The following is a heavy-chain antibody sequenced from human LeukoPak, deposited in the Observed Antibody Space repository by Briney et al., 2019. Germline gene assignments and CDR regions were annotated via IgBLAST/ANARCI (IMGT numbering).Heavy chain of an antibody. CDR1: GYTFTKYA. CDR3: ARGGYYDKSGHYHGLFDY. CDR2: ISGYNGNT. Sequence: ASVKVSCKASGYTFTKYAISWVRQAPGQGLEWMGWISGYNGNTNYAQRLQDRVTMTTDTSTSTAYMDLRSLRSDDMAVYYCARGGYYDKSGHYHGLFDYWGQGTLVTVSS. J-gene: IGHJ4*02. V-gene: IGHV1-18*03. D-gene: IGHD3-22*01.